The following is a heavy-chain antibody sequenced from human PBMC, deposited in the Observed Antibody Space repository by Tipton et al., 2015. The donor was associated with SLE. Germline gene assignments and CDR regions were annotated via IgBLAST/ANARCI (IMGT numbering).Heavy chain of an antibody. Sequence: SLRLSCAASGFTLSSYAMTWVRQAPGKGLEWVSIIYSGGSTYYADSVKGRFTVSRGTSKNTLYLQMSSLRPEDTAVYYCARSGDYSGIYYYGFDVWGQGTTVTVSS. J-gene: IGHJ6*02. CDR2: IYSGGST. CDR1: GFTLSSYA. CDR3: ARSGDYSGIYYYGFDV. V-gene: IGHV3-23*03. D-gene: IGHD4-11*01.